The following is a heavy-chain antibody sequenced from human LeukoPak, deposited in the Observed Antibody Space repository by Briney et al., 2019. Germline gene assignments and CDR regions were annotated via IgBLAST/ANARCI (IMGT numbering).Heavy chain of an antibody. CDR3: ARHRGRIAVVCDY. J-gene: IGHJ4*02. Sequence: SETLSLTCTVSGGSISSSSYSWGWIRQPPGKGLEWMGSIYYSGSTYYNPSLKSRVTISVDTSKNQFSLKLSSVTAADTAVYYCARHRGRIAVVCDYWGQGTLVTVSS. CDR2: IYYSGST. V-gene: IGHV4-39*01. D-gene: IGHD6-19*01. CDR1: GGSISSSSYS.